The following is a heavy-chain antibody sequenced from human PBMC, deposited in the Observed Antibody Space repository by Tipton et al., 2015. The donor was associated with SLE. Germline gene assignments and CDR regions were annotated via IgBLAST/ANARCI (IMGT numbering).Heavy chain of an antibody. D-gene: IGHD6-13*01. CDR3: ARQGLPHIAAPSTRYYYGMDV. V-gene: IGHV4-59*08. CDR1: GGSFSNYY. CDR2: IYYTGRT. Sequence: TLSLTCTVSGGSFSNYYWNWIRHPPGKGLEWIGNIYYTGRTDYNPSLKSRVTISEDMSKNQLSLNLTSVTAADTAVYYCARQGLPHIAAPSTRYYYGMDVWGHGTTVTVSS. J-gene: IGHJ6*02.